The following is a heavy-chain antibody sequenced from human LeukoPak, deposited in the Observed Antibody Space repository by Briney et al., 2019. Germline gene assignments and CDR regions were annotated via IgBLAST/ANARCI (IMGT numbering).Heavy chain of an antibody. CDR2: ISAYNGNT. D-gene: IGHD3-10*01. J-gene: IGHJ6*02. V-gene: IGHV1-18*01. CDR3: ARDLDRSGYYYGMDV. CDR1: GCTFTSYG. Sequence: ASVKVSCKASGCTFTSYGISWVRQAPGQGLEWMGWISAYNGNTNYAQKLQGRVTMTTDTSTSTAYMELRSLRSDDTAVYYCARDLDRSGYYYGMDVWGQGTTVTVSS.